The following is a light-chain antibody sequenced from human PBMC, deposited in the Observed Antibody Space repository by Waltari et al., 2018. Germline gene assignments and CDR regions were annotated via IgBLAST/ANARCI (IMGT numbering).Light chain of an antibody. CDR2: ATS. CDR1: QGVGNS. Sequence: DIQVTQSPSSLSASVGDRVNITCRASQGVGNSVAWYQQKPGKAPKLLVYATSRLKSGVPSRFTGSGSGTDYTLTINSLQPEDFATYFCQHSYSIPGGFGPGSKVEFK. J-gene: IGKJ1*01. V-gene: IGKV1-NL1*01. CDR3: QHSYSIPGG.